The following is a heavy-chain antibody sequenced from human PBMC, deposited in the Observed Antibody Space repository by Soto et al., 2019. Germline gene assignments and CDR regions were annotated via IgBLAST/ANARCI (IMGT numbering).Heavy chain of an antibody. CDR1: GFICSSYD. D-gene: IGHD1-1*01. CDR3: AKATATSGGAFEI. CDR2: ILVGGSP. V-gene: IGHV3-23*01. Sequence: PGGSLRLSCAVSGFICSSYDMSWVRQAPGKGLEWVSTILVGGSPHYEDSVKGRFTISRDTSKNTVYLQMNSPTAGDTAVYYCAKATATSGGAFEIYGQGAMVTVSS. J-gene: IGHJ3*02.